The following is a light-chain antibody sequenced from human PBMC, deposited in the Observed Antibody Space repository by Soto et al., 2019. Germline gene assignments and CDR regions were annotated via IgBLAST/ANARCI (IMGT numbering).Light chain of an antibody. Sequence: LVLPQSPGTLSLSPGERATLSCSASQTVRNNYLAWYQQRPGQAPRLLLYGASSRATGIPDRFDGGGSGTDFTLTIGRLEPEDFAVYYCQQYVTSPWAFGQGTKVDIK. J-gene: IGKJ1*01. CDR2: GAS. V-gene: IGKV3-20*01. CDR3: QQYVTSPWA. CDR1: QTVRNNY.